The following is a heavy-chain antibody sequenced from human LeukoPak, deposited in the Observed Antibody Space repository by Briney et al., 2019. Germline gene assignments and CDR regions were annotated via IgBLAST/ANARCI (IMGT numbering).Heavy chain of an antibody. CDR2: SYYSGST. D-gene: IGHD2-2*02. V-gene: IGHV4-59*01. CDR1: GGSITHYY. Sequence: SETLSLTCTVSGGSITHYYWTWIRQPPGKTLEWIGYSYYSGSTKYNPSLKSRVTISVDTSNNQFSLNLRSVTAADTAVYYCARDGVFKEATAIPGYNWFDPWGQGTLVTVSS. J-gene: IGHJ5*02. CDR3: ARDGVFKEATAIPGYNWFDP.